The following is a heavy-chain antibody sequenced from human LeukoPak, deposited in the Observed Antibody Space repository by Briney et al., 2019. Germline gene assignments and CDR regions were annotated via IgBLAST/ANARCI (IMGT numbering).Heavy chain of an antibody. CDR2: IYYSGHT. V-gene: IGHV4-59*01. CDR3: ARADYGDPPFDY. J-gene: IGHJ4*02. D-gene: IGHD4-17*01. Sequence: SETLSLTCTVSGGSISSYYWSWIRQPPGKGLEWIGYIYYSGHTNYNPSLKSRVTMSVDTSENQFSLKLSSVTAADTAVYYCARADYGDPPFDYWGQGTLVTVSS. CDR1: GGSISSYY.